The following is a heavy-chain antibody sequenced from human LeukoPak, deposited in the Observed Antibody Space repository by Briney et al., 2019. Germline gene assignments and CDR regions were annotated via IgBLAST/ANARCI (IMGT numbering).Heavy chain of an antibody. CDR2: MNPNSGNT. CDR3: ARYSSGWYWEDWFDP. D-gene: IGHD6-19*01. J-gene: IGHJ5*02. Sequence: ASVKVSCKASGYTFSSYDINWVRQATGQGLEWMGWMNPNSGNTGYAQKLQGRLNMTRNTSISTAYMELSSLRSEDTAVYYCARYSSGWYWEDWFDPWGQGTLVTVSS. V-gene: IGHV1-8*01. CDR1: GYTFSSYD.